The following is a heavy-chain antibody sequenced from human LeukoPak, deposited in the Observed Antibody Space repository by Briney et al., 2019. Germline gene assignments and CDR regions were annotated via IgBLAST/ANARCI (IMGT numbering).Heavy chain of an antibody. D-gene: IGHD6-19*01. V-gene: IGHV1-18*01. CDR3: VRGDLLAVVPY. CDR1: GYTFTDYG. CDR2: ISTYNGNT. J-gene: IGHJ4*02. Sequence: ASVKVSCKASGYTFTDYGFSWVRQAPGQGLERMGWISTYNGNTKYAQNYQGRVTMTTDTFTSTAYMELGSLRSDDTAVYYCVRGDLLAVVPYWGQGTLVTVSS.